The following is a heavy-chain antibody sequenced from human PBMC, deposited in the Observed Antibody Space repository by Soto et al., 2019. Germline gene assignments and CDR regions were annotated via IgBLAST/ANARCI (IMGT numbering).Heavy chain of an antibody. J-gene: IGHJ6*03. Sequence: SETLSLTCTVSGGSISSYYWGWIRQPPGKGLEWIGYIYYSGSTNYNPSLKSRVTISVDTSKNQLSLKLSSVTAADTAVYYCARGLSLRFLEWLPERPPPDYYMDVWGKGTTVTVSS. D-gene: IGHD3-3*01. V-gene: IGHV4-59*01. CDR1: GGSISSYY. CDR2: IYYSGST. CDR3: ARGLSLRFLEWLPERPPPDYYMDV.